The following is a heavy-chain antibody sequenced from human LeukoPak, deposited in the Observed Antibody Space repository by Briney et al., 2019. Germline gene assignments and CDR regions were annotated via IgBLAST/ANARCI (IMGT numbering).Heavy chain of an antibody. CDR1: GFTFSNYG. CDR3: AKDYDLDY. D-gene: IGHD3-16*01. Sequence: GGSLRLSCAASGFTFSNYGMHWVRQAPGKGLEWVAFVRYDESTKFYADSVKGRFTISRDNSKTTLYLQMNSLRAEDTALYYCAKDYDLDYWGQGTLVTVSS. J-gene: IGHJ4*02. CDR2: VRYDESTK. V-gene: IGHV3-30*02.